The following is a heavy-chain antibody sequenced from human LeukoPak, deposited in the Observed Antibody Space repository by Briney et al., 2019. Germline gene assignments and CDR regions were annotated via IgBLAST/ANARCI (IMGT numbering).Heavy chain of an antibody. CDR1: GFTFRSYS. Sequence: GGSLRLFCAASGFTFRSYSMNGVRQAPGKGLVWVSVFSGSCGATFYGDSVQGRFTISRDNSRETVYLQMSSLRAEDTAVYYCGKYLQTAVGANDYWGRGTLVTVSS. J-gene: IGHJ4*02. V-gene: IGHV3-23*01. CDR3: GKYLQTAVGANDY. D-gene: IGHD1-26*01. CDR2: FSGSCGAT.